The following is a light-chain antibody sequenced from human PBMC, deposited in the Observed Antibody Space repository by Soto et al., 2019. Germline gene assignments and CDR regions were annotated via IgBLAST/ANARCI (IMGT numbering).Light chain of an antibody. CDR1: SGSITSNY. CDR2: EDN. CDR3: QSYDSSNHAV. J-gene: IGLJ7*01. V-gene: IGLV6-57*04. Sequence: NFMLTQPHSVSESPGKTVTISCTRSSGSITSNYVQWYQQRPGRAPTTVIYEDNQRPSGVPARFSGSIDSSSNSASLTISGLKTEDEADYYCQSYDSSNHAVFGGGTQLTVL.